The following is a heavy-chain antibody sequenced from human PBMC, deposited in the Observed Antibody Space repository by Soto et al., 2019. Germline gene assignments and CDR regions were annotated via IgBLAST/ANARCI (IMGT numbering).Heavy chain of an antibody. CDR3: ARVLAARASRDFDY. CDR2: VSGDGSST. CDR1: GFTFSSSW. Sequence: GSLRLSCAASGFTFSSSWMHWVRQAPGKGLVWVSRVSGDGSSTNYADSVKGRFTISRDNAKNTLYLQMNSLTAADTAVYYCARVLAARASRDFDYWGQGTLVTVSS. J-gene: IGHJ4*02. V-gene: IGHV3-74*01. D-gene: IGHD6-6*01.